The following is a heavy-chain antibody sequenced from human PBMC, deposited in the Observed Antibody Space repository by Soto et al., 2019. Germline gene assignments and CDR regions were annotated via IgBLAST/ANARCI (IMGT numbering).Heavy chain of an antibody. J-gene: IGHJ3*02. Sequence: SVKVSCKASGGTFSSYAISWVRQAPGQGLEWMGGIIPIFGTANYAQKFQGRVTITAVESTSTAYMELSSLRSEDTAVYYCARAHTIFGVVIIGWGAFDIWGQGTMVTVSS. D-gene: IGHD3-3*01. CDR3: ARAHTIFGVVIIGWGAFDI. CDR1: GGTFSSYA. V-gene: IGHV1-69*13. CDR2: IIPIFGTA.